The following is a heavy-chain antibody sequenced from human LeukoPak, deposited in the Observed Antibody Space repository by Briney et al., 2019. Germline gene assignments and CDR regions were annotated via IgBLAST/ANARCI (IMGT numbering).Heavy chain of an antibody. D-gene: IGHD3-16*01. CDR3: AKDAPGGVLGGYFDY. J-gene: IGHJ4*02. CDR1: GFTFSSYS. V-gene: IGHV3-21*01. Sequence: KAGGSLRLSCAASGFTFSSYSMNWVRQAPGKGLEWVSSISSSSSYIYYADSVKGRFTISRDNSKNTLYLQMNSLRAEDTAVYYCAKDAPGGVLGGYFDYWGQGTLVTVSS. CDR2: ISSSSSYI.